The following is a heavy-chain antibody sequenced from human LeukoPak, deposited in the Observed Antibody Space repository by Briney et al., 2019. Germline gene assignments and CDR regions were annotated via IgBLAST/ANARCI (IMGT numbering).Heavy chain of an antibody. CDR3: ARALLLRRVMIGNDY. V-gene: IGHV1-18*01. CDR2: INAYNGNT. Sequence: ASVKVSCTASGYTFTSYGISWVRQAPGQGLEWMGWINAYNGNTNSAQKLQGRVTMTTDTSTSTAYMELRSLRSDDTAVYYCARALLLRRVMIGNDYWGQGTLVTVSS. J-gene: IGHJ4*02. D-gene: IGHD3-10*01. CDR1: GYTFTSYG.